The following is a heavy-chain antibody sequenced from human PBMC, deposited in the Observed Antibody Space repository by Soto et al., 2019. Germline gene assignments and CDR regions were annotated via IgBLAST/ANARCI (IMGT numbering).Heavy chain of an antibody. CDR2: IIPMFPTA. V-gene: IGHV1-69*13. J-gene: IGHJ6*02. Sequence: ASVKVSCKASGGTFSNHAISWVRQALGQGLVWVGGIIPMFPTADYAQRFQGRVTITADDSTTTVYMELSGLRSEDTAMYYCARDDATYCGGDCYRYFYYGMDVWGQGTTVTVSS. D-gene: IGHD2-21*02. CDR1: GGTFSNHA. CDR3: ARDDATYCGGDCYRYFYYGMDV.